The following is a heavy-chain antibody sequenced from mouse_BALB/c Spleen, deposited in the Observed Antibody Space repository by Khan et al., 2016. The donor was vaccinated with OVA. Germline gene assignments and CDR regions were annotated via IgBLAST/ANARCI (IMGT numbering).Heavy chain of an antibody. J-gene: IGHJ4*01. V-gene: IGHV3-8*02. CDR3: ARSYGSCTMDY. CDR1: GDSITSGF. Sequence: EVQLQESGPSLVKPSQTLSLTCSVTGDSITSGFWNWIRKFPGNKFEYMGYVTYSGNTYYNPSLKSRLSITRDTSKSQYSLKLNSVTTEDTATYFCARSYGSCTMDYWGQGTSVTVSS. CDR2: VTYSGNT. D-gene: IGHD1-1*01.